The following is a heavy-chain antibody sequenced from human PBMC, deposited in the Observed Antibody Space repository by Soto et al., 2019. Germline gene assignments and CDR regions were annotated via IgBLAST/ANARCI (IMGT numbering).Heavy chain of an antibody. J-gene: IGHJ4*02. CDR3: AREGVYSSGWPYLDY. CDR1: GFTFSSYA. D-gene: IGHD6-19*01. Sequence: GGSLRLSCAASGFTFSSYAMHWVSQAPGKGLEWVAVISYDGSNKYYADSVKGRFTISRDNSKNTLYLQMNSLRAEYTAVYYFAREGVYSSGWPYLDYWGQGTLVTVSS. CDR2: ISYDGSNK. V-gene: IGHV3-30-3*01.